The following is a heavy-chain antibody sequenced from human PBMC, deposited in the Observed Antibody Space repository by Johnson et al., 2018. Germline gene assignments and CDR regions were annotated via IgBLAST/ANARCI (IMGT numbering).Heavy chain of an antibody. J-gene: IGHJ4*02. CDR3: ARDGAGSGWYPFDY. V-gene: IGHV1-69*12. Sequence: QVQLVQSGAEVKKPGSSVKVSFKASGGTFNSDAISWVRPAPGQGLEWMGGILPIFATANYAPKFQGRVTITADESTSTVYMELSSLRSEDTAVYFCARDGAGSGWYPFDYWGQGTLVTVSS. CDR2: ILPIFATA. CDR1: GGTFNSDA. D-gene: IGHD6-19*01.